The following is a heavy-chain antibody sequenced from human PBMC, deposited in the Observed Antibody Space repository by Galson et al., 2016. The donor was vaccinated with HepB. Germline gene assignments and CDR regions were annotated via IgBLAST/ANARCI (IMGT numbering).Heavy chain of an antibody. Sequence: ETLSLTCTVSGGSLGRSDYYWSWIRQPPGKGLEWIGYIYYSGSTNYNPSLKSRVTISLDTSKNQSSLKVRSVTAADTAVYYCARDVPGYCTNGLCYGFDSWGQGTLVTVSS. CDR1: GGSLGRSDYY. V-gene: IGHV4-61*08. D-gene: IGHD2-8*01. J-gene: IGHJ4*02. CDR2: IYYSGST. CDR3: ARDVPGYCTNGLCYGFDS.